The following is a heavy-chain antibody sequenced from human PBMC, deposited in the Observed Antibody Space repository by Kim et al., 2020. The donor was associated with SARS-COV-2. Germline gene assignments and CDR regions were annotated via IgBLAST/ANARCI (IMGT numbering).Heavy chain of an antibody. CDR1: GGSINSGDYY. V-gene: IGHV4-30-4*01. J-gene: IGHJ4*02. CDR2: IYYSGST. Sequence: SETLSLTCTVSGGSINSGDYYWSWIRQPPGKGLEWIGYIYYSGSTYYNPSLKSRVTISVDTSKNQFSLKLSSVTAADTAVYYCARFRQSVVPAAMYFDYWGQGTLVTVSS. D-gene: IGHD2-2*01. CDR3: ARFRQSVVPAAMYFDY.